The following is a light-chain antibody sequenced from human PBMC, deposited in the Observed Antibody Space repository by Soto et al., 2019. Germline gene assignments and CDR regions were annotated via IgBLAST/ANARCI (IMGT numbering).Light chain of an antibody. V-gene: IGKV3D-20*02. CDR2: DAS. Sequence: EIVLTQSPGTLSLSPGERATLSCRASQSVSSSYLAWYQQKPGQAPRLLIYDASNRATGIPARFSGSGSGTDFTLTISSLQSEDSAVYYCQQYKNWLALTFGGGTKVDI. CDR3: QQYKNWLALT. CDR1: QSVSSSY. J-gene: IGKJ4*01.